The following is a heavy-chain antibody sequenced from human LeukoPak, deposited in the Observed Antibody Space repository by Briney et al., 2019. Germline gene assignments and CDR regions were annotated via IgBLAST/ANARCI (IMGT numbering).Heavy chain of an antibody. V-gene: IGHV3-11*05. J-gene: IGHJ3*02. CDR1: GFTFSDYY. CDR2: ISSSSSYT. CDR3: ARDGSMVNLWFGELTDAFDI. D-gene: IGHD3-10*01. Sequence: GGSLRLSCAASGFTFSDYYMSWIRQAPGKGLEWVSYISSSSSYTNYADSVKGRFTISRDNAKNSLYLQMNSLRAEDTAVYYCARDGSMVNLWFGELTDAFDIWGQGTMVTVSS.